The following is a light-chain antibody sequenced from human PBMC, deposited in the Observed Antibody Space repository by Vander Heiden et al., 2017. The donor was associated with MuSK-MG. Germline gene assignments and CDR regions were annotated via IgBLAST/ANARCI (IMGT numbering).Light chain of an antibody. CDR1: QSISSY. Sequence: DIQMTQSPSSLSASVGDRVTITCRASQSISSYLNWYQQKPGKAPKLLIYAVSSLLSGVPSRFSGSGSGTDFTLTISRLQPEDFATYYCQQSDSTPLTFGQGTQLEIK. J-gene: IGKJ5*01. CDR2: AVS. V-gene: IGKV1-39*01. CDR3: QQSDSTPLT.